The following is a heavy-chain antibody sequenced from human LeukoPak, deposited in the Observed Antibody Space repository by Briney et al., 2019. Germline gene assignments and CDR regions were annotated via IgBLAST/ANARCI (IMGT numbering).Heavy chain of an antibody. CDR3: ASYYGDYSGYFQH. Sequence: GESLKISCKGSGYSFTSYWIGWVRQIPGKGLDWMGIIYPGDSDTRYSPSFQGQVTISADKSISTAYLQWSSLKASDTAMYYCASYYGDYSGYFQHWGQGTLVTVSS. CDR1: GYSFTSYW. V-gene: IGHV5-51*01. J-gene: IGHJ1*01. CDR2: IYPGDSDT. D-gene: IGHD4-17*01.